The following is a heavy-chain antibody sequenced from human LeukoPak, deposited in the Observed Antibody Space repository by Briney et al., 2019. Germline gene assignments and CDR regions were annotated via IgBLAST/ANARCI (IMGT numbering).Heavy chain of an antibody. Sequence: GGSLRLSCAASGFTFTRYWMYWVRQAPGKGLVWVSRINSDGSSTSYADSVKGRFTISRDNAKNSLYLQMNCLRAEDTAVYYCARDRAAMAGNLYYYYYGMDVWGQGTTVTVSS. CDR2: INSDGSST. CDR1: GFTFTRYW. V-gene: IGHV3-74*01. J-gene: IGHJ6*02. CDR3: ARDRAAMAGNLYYYYYGMDV. D-gene: IGHD5-18*01.